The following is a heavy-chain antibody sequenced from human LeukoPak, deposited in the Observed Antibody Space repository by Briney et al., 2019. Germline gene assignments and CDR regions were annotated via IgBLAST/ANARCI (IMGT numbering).Heavy chain of an antibody. CDR1: GGSISTRSWY. CDR2: IYYSGST. Sequence: SETPSLSCSVSGGSISTRSWYWGWIRQPPGKGLEWIGNIYYSGSTNYNPSLKSRVTISVDKSKNQFSLKLSSVTAADTAVYYCARGSSGPGAFDIWGQGTMVTVSS. V-gene: IGHV4-39*07. D-gene: IGHD6-19*01. J-gene: IGHJ3*02. CDR3: ARGSSGPGAFDI.